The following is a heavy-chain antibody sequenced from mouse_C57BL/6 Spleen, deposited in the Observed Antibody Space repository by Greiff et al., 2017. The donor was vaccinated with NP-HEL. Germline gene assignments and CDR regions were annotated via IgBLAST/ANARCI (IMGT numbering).Heavy chain of an antibody. Sequence: EVQLQQSGPELVKPGASVKISCKASGYSFTDYNMNWVKQSNGKSLEWIGVINPNYGTTSYNQKFKGKATLTVDQSSSTAYMQLSSLTSEDSAVYYCATQDSSGPYYAMDYWGQGTSVTVSS. J-gene: IGHJ4*01. V-gene: IGHV1-39*01. D-gene: IGHD3-2*02. CDR3: ATQDSSGPYYAMDY. CDR2: INPNYGTT. CDR1: GYSFTDYN.